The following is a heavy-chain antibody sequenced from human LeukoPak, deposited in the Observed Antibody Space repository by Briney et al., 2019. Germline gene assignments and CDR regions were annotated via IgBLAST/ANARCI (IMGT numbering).Heavy chain of an antibody. J-gene: IGHJ2*01. Sequence: GGSLRLSCAASGFTFSSYGMHWVRQAPGKGLEWVAVISYDGSNKYYADSVKGRLTISRDNSKNTLYLQMNSLRAEDTAVYYCAGTVVNRDWYFGLWGRGTLVTVSS. CDR3: AGTVVNRDWYFGL. D-gene: IGHD4-23*01. CDR1: GFTFSSYG. V-gene: IGHV3-30*03. CDR2: ISYDGSNK.